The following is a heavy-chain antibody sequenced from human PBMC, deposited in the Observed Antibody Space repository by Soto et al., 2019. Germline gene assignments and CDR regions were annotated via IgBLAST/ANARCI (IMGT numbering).Heavy chain of an antibody. CDR3: ARDGAAAGTHYGMDV. D-gene: IGHD6-13*01. V-gene: IGHV1-69*08. Sequence: QVQLVQSGAEVKQPGSSVKVSCKASGGTFSSYTISWVRQAPGQGLEWMGRIIPILGIANYAQKFQGRVTITADKSTSTAYMELSSLRSEDTAVYYCARDGAAAGTHYGMDVWGQGTTVTVSS. CDR1: GGTFSSYT. J-gene: IGHJ6*02. CDR2: IIPILGIA.